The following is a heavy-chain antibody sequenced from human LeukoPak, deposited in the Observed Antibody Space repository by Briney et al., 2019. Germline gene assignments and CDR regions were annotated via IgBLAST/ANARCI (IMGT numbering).Heavy chain of an antibody. Sequence: PGGSLRLSCAASGFTLRSYGMHWVRQAPGKGLEWVAVISYDGNDKYYADSLKGRFTISRDNSKNTLYLQMNSLRAEDTAVYYCARDAGTWRYGYNFDYWGQGTLVSVSS. CDR1: GFTLRSYG. CDR3: ARDAGTWRYGYNFDY. CDR2: ISYDGNDK. D-gene: IGHD6-13*01. J-gene: IGHJ4*02. V-gene: IGHV3-30*03.